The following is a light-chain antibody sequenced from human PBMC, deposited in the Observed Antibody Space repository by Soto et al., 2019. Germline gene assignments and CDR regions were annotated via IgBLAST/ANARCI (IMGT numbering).Light chain of an antibody. V-gene: IGKV1-39*01. CDR3: QQSYSSLWT. CDR2: AAS. Sequence: DIQMTQSPSSLSASVGDRVTIACRASQTITSNLNWYQQKPGKAPKLLIYAASTLQSGVPSRFSGSGSGADFTLTISTLQPEDVATYYCQQSYSSLWTFAQGTKVEIK. CDR1: QTITSN. J-gene: IGKJ1*01.